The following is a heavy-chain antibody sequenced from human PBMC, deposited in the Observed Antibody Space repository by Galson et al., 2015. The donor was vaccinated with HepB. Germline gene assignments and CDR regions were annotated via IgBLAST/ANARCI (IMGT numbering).Heavy chain of an antibody. CDR2: INNGGTTM. Sequence: SLRLSCAASGFPFSSYEMNWVRQAPGKGPEWLSYINNGGTTMYYADSVKGRFSISRDNAKNSLYLQMSSLRAEDTAVYYCAAHTADGESTFDFWGQGTLVTVSS. CDR1: GFPFSSYE. V-gene: IGHV3-48*03. J-gene: IGHJ4*02. CDR3: AAHTADGESTFDF. D-gene: IGHD4-17*01.